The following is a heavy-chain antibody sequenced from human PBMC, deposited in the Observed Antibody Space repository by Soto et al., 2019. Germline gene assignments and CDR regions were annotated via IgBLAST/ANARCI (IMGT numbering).Heavy chain of an antibody. CDR3: ARVGKRNWFDP. J-gene: IGHJ5*02. V-gene: IGHV4-34*01. Sequence: QVQLQQWGAGLLKPSETLSLTCAVYGGSFSGYYWSWIRQPPGKGLEWIGEINHSGSTNYNPSLKSRVTISVDTSKNHFSLKLSSVTAADTAVYYCARVGKRNWFDPWGQGTLVTVSS. CDR2: INHSGST. D-gene: IGHD1-26*01. CDR1: GGSFSGYY.